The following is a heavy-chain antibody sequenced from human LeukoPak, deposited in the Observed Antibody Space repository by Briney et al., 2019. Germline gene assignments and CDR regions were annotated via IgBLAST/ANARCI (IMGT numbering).Heavy chain of an antibody. V-gene: IGHV1-2*02. Sequence: GASVKVSCKASGYTFTGYYMHWVRQAPGQGLEWMGWINPNSGGTNYAQKFQGRVTMTRDTSISTAYMELSRLRSDDTAVYYCALTTVTTIGWFDPWGQGTLVTVSS. D-gene: IGHD4-17*01. CDR1: GYTFTGYY. J-gene: IGHJ5*02. CDR2: INPNSGGT. CDR3: ALTTVTTIGWFDP.